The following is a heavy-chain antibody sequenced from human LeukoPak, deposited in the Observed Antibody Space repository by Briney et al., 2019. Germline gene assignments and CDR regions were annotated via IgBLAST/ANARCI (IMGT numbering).Heavy chain of an antibody. CDR1: GFTFSSYS. D-gene: IGHD2-2*01. CDR2: ISSSSTI. Sequence: PGGSLRLSCAASGFTFSSYSMNWVRQAPGKGLEWVSYISSSSTIYYADSVKGRFTISRDNAKNSLYLQMNSLRAEDTAFYHCARVHRYASSWDSLDYWGQGTLVTVSS. CDR3: ARVHRYASSWDSLDY. J-gene: IGHJ4*02. V-gene: IGHV3-48*04.